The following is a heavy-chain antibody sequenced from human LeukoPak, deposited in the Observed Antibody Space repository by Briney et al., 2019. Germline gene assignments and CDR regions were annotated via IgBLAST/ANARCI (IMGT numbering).Heavy chain of an antibody. CDR1: GGSISSYY. V-gene: IGHV4-59*01. CDR2: IYYSGST. J-gene: IGHJ3*02. Sequence: SETLSLTCTVSGGSISSYYWSWIRQPPGKGLEWIGYIYYSGSTNYNPSPKSRVTISVDTSKNQFSLKLSSVTAADTAVYYCAREIPEDAFDIWGQGTMVTVSS. CDR3: AREIPEDAFDI.